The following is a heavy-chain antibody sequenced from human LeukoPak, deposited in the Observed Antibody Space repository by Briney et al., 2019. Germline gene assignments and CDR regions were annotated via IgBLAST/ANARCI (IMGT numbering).Heavy chain of an antibody. CDR1: GYSFTSYW. CDR2: IYPGDSDT. CDR3: AIADSEWELLPGTYYFDY. Sequence: GESLKISCKGSGYSFTSYWIGWVRQMPGKGLEWMGIIYPGDSDTRYSPSFQGQVTISADKSISTAYLQWSSLKASDTAMYYCAIADSEWELLPGTYYFDYWGQGTLVTVSS. D-gene: IGHD1-26*01. V-gene: IGHV5-51*01. J-gene: IGHJ4*02.